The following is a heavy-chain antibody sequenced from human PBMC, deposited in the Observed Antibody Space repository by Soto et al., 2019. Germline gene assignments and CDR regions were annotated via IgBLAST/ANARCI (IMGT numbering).Heavy chain of an antibody. V-gene: IGHV4-34*01. Sequence: QVQLQQWGAGLLKPSETLSLACAVYGGSFSDYYWSWIRQPPGKGLEWVGEIHPSVSTNYNPSLKIRVIISVDTSKNLFSLKLNSVTAADTAVYYCARSSGSWPHNWFDSWGQGTQVTVSS. CDR2: IHPSVST. D-gene: IGHD1-26*01. J-gene: IGHJ5*01. CDR3: ARSSGSWPHNWFDS. CDR1: GGSFSDYY.